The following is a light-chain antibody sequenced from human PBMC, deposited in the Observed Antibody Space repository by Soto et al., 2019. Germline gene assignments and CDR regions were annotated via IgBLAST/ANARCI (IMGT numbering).Light chain of an antibody. J-gene: IGKJ1*01. CDR3: QQYNSYS. CDR2: AAS. Sequence: DIQMTQSPSSLSASVGDRVTITCRASQSISSYLNWYQQKPGKAPKVLIYAASSLQSGVPSRFSGSGSGTDFTLTISGLQPDDFATYYCQQYNSYSFGQGTKVDIK. V-gene: IGKV1-39*01. CDR1: QSISSY.